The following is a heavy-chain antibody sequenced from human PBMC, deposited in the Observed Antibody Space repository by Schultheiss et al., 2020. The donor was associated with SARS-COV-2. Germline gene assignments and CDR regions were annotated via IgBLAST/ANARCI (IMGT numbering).Heavy chain of an antibody. CDR3: AREGPYYYDSSGYSH. CDR2: ISSSGSTI. J-gene: IGHJ4*02. D-gene: IGHD3-22*01. V-gene: IGHV3-48*03. CDR1: GFTFSSYE. Sequence: GGSLRLSCAASGFTFSSYEMNWVRQAPGKGPEWVSYISSSGSTIYYADSVKGRFTISRDNAKNTLYLQMNSLRAEDTAVYYCAREGPYYYDSSGYSHWGQGTLVTVSS.